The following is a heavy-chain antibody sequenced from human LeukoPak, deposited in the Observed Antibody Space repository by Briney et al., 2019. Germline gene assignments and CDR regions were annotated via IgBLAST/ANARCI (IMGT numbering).Heavy chain of an antibody. V-gene: IGHV1-69*05. CDR1: GGTFSSYA. CDR3: ARDMSSGWYPGGAFDI. Sequence: GSSVKVSCKASGGTFSSYAISWVRQAPGQGLEWMGRIIPIFGTANYAQKFQGRVTITTDESTSTAYMELSSLRSEDTAVYYCARDMSSGWYPGGAFDIWGQGTMVTVSS. D-gene: IGHD6-19*01. J-gene: IGHJ3*02. CDR2: IIPIFGTA.